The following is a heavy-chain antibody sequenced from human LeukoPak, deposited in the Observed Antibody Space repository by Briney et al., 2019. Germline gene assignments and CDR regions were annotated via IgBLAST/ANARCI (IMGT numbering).Heavy chain of an antibody. CDR2: INPGNSHT. CDR1: GYTFTSYG. J-gene: IGHJ4*02. Sequence: ASVKVSCKASGYTFTSYGVHWVRQAPGQRLEWMGWINPGNSHTQYSQMFQGRVTITRDTSAGTAYMELSSLRSEDTAVYYCACGWSYFDYWGQGTLVTVSS. V-gene: IGHV1-3*01. CDR3: ACGWSYFDY. D-gene: IGHD6-19*01.